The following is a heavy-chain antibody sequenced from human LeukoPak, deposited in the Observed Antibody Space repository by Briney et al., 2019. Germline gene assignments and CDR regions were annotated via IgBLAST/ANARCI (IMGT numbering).Heavy chain of an antibody. CDR1: GFTVINND. V-gene: IGHV3-53*01. J-gene: IGHJ4*02. CDR2: LYSDGNT. Sequence: GGSLRLSCAASGFTVINNDMSWVRQAPGKGLEWVSVLYSDGNTKYADSVQGRFTISRDNSKYTLYLEMNSLSPDDTAVYYCARGVEPLAANTLAYWGQGTLVTVSS. CDR3: ARGVEPLAANTLAY. D-gene: IGHD3-16*01.